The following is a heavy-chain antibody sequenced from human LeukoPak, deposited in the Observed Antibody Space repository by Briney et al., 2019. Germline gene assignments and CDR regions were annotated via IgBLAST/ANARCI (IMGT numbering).Heavy chain of an antibody. D-gene: IGHD2-2*01. J-gene: IGHJ5*02. CDR1: GGTFSSYA. CDR2: IIPIFGTA. Sequence: SVKVSXKASGGTFSSYAIGWVRQAPGQGLEWMGGIIPIFGTANYAQKFQGRVTITADESTSTAYMELSSLRSEDTAMYYCARDCSSTSCYPNWFDPWGQGTLVTVSS. CDR3: ARDCSSTSCYPNWFDP. V-gene: IGHV1-69*13.